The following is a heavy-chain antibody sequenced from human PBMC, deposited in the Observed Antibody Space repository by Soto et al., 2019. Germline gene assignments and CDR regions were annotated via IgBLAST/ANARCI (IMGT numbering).Heavy chain of an antibody. D-gene: IGHD2-15*01. J-gene: IGHJ6*02. CDR1: GGSFSGYY. Sequence: SETLSLTCAVYGGSFSGYYWSWIRQPPGKGLEWIGEINHSGSTNYNPSLKSRVTISVDTSKNQFSLKLSSVTAADTAVYYCARRTRYGCSGGSCYRGNYYYYYGMDVWGQGTTVTVSS. CDR2: INHSGST. V-gene: IGHV4-34*01. CDR3: ARRTRYGCSGGSCYRGNYYYYYGMDV.